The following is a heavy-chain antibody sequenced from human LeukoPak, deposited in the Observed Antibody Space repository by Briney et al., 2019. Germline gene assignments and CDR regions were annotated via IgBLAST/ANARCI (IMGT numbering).Heavy chain of an antibody. CDR3: ARQDYDILTGYYPIAAYFDY. Sequence: GGSLRLSCAASGFTVSSNYMSWVRQAPGKGLEWVSVIYSGGSTYYADSVKGRFTISRDNSKNTLYLQMNSLRAEDTAVYYCARQDYDILTGYYPIAAYFDYWGQGTLVTVSS. CDR1: GFTVSSNY. CDR2: IYSGGST. D-gene: IGHD3-9*01. V-gene: IGHV3-66*04. J-gene: IGHJ4*02.